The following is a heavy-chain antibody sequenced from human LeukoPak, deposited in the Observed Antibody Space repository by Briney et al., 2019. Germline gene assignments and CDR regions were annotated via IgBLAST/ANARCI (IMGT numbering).Heavy chain of an antibody. D-gene: IGHD2-15*01. J-gene: IGHJ4*02. CDR2: IYSGGTT. CDR1: GFTVSNNY. Sequence: GGSLRLSCVASGFTVSNNYMSWVRQAPGKGLEWVSVIYSGGTTYHADSVKGRFTISRDNSNNTLYLQMNSLRAEDTAVYYCARAPPEKCSGGSCYSLDYWGQGTLVTVSS. V-gene: IGHV3-53*01. CDR3: ARAPPEKCSGGSCYSLDY.